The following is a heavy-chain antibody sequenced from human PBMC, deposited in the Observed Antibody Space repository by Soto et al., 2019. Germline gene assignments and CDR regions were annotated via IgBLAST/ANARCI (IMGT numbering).Heavy chain of an antibody. Sequence: QVQLVQSGAEVKKSGASVRVTCEASGYTFISYSMYWVRQAPGQGLEWMGMINPRDGTTLYAQNFQGRVTMTRDTSTRTVYMELSSLRSEDTALYYCAREGGTLDYWGQGTLVTVSS. CDR2: INPRDGTT. V-gene: IGHV1-46*01. CDR3: AREGGTLDY. CDR1: GYTFISYS. J-gene: IGHJ4*02.